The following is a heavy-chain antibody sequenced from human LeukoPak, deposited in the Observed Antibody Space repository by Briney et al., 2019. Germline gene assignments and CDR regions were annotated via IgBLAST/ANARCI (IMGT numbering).Heavy chain of an antibody. CDR2: IYSGGST. D-gene: IGHD5-12*01. CDR1: GFTVSSNY. J-gene: IGHJ4*02. V-gene: IGHV3-53*01. CDR3: AKQLYSGYGRADY. Sequence: PGGSLRPSCAASGFTVSSNYMSWVRQAPGKGLEWVSVIYSGGSTYYADSVKGRFTISRDNSNNTVYLQMNSLRAEDTAVYYCAKQLYSGYGRADYWGQGTLVTVSS.